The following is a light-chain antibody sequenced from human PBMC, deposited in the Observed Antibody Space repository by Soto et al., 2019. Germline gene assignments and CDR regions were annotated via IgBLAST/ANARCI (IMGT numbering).Light chain of an antibody. V-gene: IGKV3-11*01. J-gene: IGKJ1*01. Sequence: EIVLTQSPATLSSSPGETATLSCRASQYVGTRLAWYQHTPGQAPRLLIYYTSNRATGIPARFSGSGSGTDFTLTISSLAPEDFAIYYCHQRQSWPRTFGQGTKVEIK. CDR2: YTS. CDR3: HQRQSWPRT. CDR1: QYVGTR.